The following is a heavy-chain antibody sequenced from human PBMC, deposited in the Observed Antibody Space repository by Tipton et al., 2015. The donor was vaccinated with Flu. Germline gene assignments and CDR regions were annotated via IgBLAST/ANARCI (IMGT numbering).Heavy chain of an antibody. D-gene: IGHD5-12*01. CDR1: GYTFTGYY. CDR2: INPNSGGT. CDR3: ARERWIGSSWFDP. J-gene: IGHJ5*02. Sequence: QLVQSGAEVKKPGASVKVSCKASGYTFTGYYMHWVRQAPGQGLEWMGWINPNSGGTNYAQKFQGRVTMTRDTSISTAYMELSRLRSDDTAVYYWARERWIGSSWFDPWGQGTLVTVSS. V-gene: IGHV1-2*02.